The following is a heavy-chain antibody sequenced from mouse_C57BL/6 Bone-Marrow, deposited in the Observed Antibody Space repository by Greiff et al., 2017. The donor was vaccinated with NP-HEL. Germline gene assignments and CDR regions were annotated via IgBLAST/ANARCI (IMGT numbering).Heavy chain of an antibody. CDR1: GFTFSSYA. CDR3: ARDPGTRRFAD. D-gene: IGHD4-1*01. J-gene: IGHJ3*01. Sequence: EVKLMESGGGLVKPGGSLKLSCAASGFTFSSYAMSWVRQTPEKRLEWVATISDGGSYTYYPDNVKGRFTISRDNAKNNLYLQMSHLKSEDTAMYYCARDPGTRRFADWGKGTLVTASA. V-gene: IGHV5-4*01. CDR2: ISDGGSYT.